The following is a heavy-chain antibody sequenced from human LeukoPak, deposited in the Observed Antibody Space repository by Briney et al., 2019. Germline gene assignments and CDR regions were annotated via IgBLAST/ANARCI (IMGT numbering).Heavy chain of an antibody. CDR1: GGTFSSYA. D-gene: IGHD2-15*01. J-gene: IGHJ5*02. V-gene: IGHV1-69*05. Sequence: SVKVSCKASGGTFSSYAISWVRQAPGQGLEWMGRIIPIFGTANYAQKFQGRVTITTDESTSTAYMELSSLRSEDTAVYYCARDRCSGGSCYSTSKYNWFDPWGQGTLVTVSS. CDR3: ARDRCSGGSCYSTSKYNWFDP. CDR2: IIPIFGTA.